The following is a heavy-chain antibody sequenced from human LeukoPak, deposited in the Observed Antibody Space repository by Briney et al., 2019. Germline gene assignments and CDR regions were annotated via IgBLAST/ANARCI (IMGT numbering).Heavy chain of an antibody. Sequence: PSETLSLTCFVSGGSIGYYYWSWIRQPPGKGLEWIGYIYYSGSTNYNPSLKSRVTISVDTSKNQFSLKLSSVTAADTAVYYCARGATSSYYYYYYGMDVWGQGTTVTVSS. CDR2: IYYSGST. V-gene: IGHV4-59*01. CDR1: GGSIGYYY. D-gene: IGHD5-12*01. J-gene: IGHJ6*02. CDR3: ARGATSSYYYYYYGMDV.